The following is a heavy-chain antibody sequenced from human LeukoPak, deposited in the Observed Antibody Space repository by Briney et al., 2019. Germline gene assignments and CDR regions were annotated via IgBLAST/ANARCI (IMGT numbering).Heavy chain of an antibody. CDR2: IKQDGSEK. CDR1: GFTFSSYW. Sequence: GGSLRLSCAASGFTFSSYWMSWVRQAPGKGLEWVANIKQDGSEKYYVDSVKGRFTISRDNAKNSLYLQMNSLRAEDTAVYYCARGASEHYSDYFDYWGQGTLVTVSS. V-gene: IGHV3-7*01. J-gene: IGHJ4*02. CDR3: ARGASEHYSDYFDY. D-gene: IGHD4-11*01.